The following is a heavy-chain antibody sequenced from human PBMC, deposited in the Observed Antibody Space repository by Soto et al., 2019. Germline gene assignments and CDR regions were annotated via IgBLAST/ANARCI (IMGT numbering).Heavy chain of an antibody. Sequence: EVQLVESGGGLVQPGGSLRLSCAASGFIFSNYWMHWVRQAPGKGLVWVSHINSDGSRATYADSVKGRFTISRDNAKNKLYLHMSSLRADDTAVYYCTAPFAVDIVSWGSGTLVTVSS. V-gene: IGHV3-74*01. J-gene: IGHJ5*02. CDR1: GFIFSNYW. CDR2: INSDGSRA. D-gene: IGHD5-12*01. CDR3: TAPFAVDIVS.